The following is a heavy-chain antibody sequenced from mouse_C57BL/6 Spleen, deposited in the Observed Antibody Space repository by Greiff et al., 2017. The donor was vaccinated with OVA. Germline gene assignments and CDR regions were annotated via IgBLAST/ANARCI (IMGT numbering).Heavy chain of an antibody. Sequence: QVQLQQPGAELVKPGASVKLSCKASGYTFTSYWMQWVKQRPGQGLEWIGEIDPSDSYTNYNQKFKGKATLTVDTSSRTAYMQRSSLTSEDSAVYYCARKGYGNYVNWYFDVWGTGTTVTVSS. CDR1: GYTFTSYW. D-gene: IGHD2-1*01. J-gene: IGHJ1*03. CDR2: IDPSDSYT. CDR3: ARKGYGNYVNWYFDV. V-gene: IGHV1-50*01.